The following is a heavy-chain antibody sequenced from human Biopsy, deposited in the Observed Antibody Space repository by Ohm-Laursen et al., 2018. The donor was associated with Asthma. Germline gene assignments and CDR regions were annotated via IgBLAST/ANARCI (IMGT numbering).Heavy chain of an antibody. V-gene: IGHV1-69*01. D-gene: IGHD3-10*01. CDR1: GGTFSNYA. J-gene: IGHJ6*02. Sequence: GSSVKVSCKASGGTFSNYAISWVRQAPGQGLEWMGGIIPMFGTTNYAQKFQGRVTITADESTSTAYMELSSLRSDDTAVYFCARAVDYSHYYGIDVWGQGTTATVS. CDR2: IIPMFGTT. CDR3: ARAVDYSHYYGIDV.